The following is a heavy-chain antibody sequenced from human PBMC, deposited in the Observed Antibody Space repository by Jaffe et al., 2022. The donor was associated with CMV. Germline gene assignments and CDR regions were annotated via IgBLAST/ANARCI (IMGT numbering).Heavy chain of an antibody. CDR1: GGSISSSSYY. D-gene: IGHD4-17*01. CDR3: ARRGATVTTPQDYYYYMDV. V-gene: IGHV4-39*01. CDR2: IYYSGST. J-gene: IGHJ6*03. Sequence: QLQLQESGPGLVKPSETLSLTCTVSGGSISSSSYYWGWIRQPPGKGLEWIGSIYYSGSTYYNPSLKSRVTISVDTSKNQFSLKLSSVTAADTAVYYCARRGATVTTPQDYYYYMDVWGKGTTVTVSS.